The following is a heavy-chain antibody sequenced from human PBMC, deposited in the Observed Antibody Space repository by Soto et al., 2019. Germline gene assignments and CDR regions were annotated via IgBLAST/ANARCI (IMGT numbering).Heavy chain of an antibody. CDR2: ISNRGDT. J-gene: IGHJ3*02. CDR1: GFIVSDTY. D-gene: IGHD2-15*01. V-gene: IGHV3-66*01. CDR3: AREPRYCRGGSCSITGDAFDI. Sequence: EVQLVESGGGLVQPGGSLRLSCTASGFIVSDTYMNWVRQAPGKGLEWVSVISNRGDTHYADSVRGRFSLSRDIADNTLHLQMNNLRVEDTAVYYCAREPRYCRGGSCSITGDAFDIWGQVTMVTVSS.